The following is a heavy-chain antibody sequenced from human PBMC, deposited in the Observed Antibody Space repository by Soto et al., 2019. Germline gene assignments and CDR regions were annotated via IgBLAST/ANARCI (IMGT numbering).Heavy chain of an antibody. CDR2: IYYSGRT. CDR1: GFSVSDACSY. J-gene: IGHJ4*02. CDR3: ASVMGEDPAYYFDY. V-gene: IGHV4-31*11. D-gene: IGHD2-21*01. Sequence: SATMALTCARSGFSVSDACSYWSWIRPHPGKGLEWIGNIYYSGRTYYNPSLKSRVILSVDTSKNHFSLNLRSLTAADSAMYYCASVMGEDPAYYFDYWGQGAMAPLSS.